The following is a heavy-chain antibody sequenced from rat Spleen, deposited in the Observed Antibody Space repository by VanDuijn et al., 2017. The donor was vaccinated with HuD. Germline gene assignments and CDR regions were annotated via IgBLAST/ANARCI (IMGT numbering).Heavy chain of an antibody. CDR2: ITNIAGRT. V-gene: IGHV5-31*01. Sequence: EVQLVESGGGLVQPGRSLKLSCVASGFTFNNYWMTWIRQSPGKGLEWVASITNIAGRTHYPDSVKGRFTISRDIAKSTLFLQMNSLKSEDTAIYYCVREDHGVQYWGQGVMVTVSS. CDR3: VREDHGVQY. J-gene: IGHJ2*01. D-gene: IGHD4-3*01. CDR1: GFTFNNYW.